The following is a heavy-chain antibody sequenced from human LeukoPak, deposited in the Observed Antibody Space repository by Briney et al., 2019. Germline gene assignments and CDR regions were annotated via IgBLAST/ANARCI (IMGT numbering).Heavy chain of an antibody. CDR3: ARETSLAGFASGLGSNY. V-gene: IGHV4-4*07. Sequence: SETLSLTCTVSGGSISSYYWSWIRQPAGKGLEWIGRIYTSGSTNYNPSLKSRVTMSIDTSKNHFSLKLTSVTAADTATYYCARETSLAGFASGLGSNYWGQGILVTVSS. CDR1: GGSISSYY. CDR2: IYTSGST. D-gene: IGHD6-19*01. J-gene: IGHJ4*02.